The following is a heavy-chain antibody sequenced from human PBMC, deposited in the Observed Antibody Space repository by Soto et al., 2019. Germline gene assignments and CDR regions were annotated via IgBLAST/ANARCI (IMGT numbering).Heavy chain of an antibody. D-gene: IGHD2-2*01. Sequence: PGGSLRLSCAASGVTFCDYYMSWIRKAPGKGLEWVSYISSSGSTIYYADSVKGRFTISRDNAKNSLYLQMNSLRAEDTAVYYCARDRRYIVVVPAANDAFDIWGQGTMVTVSS. CDR3: ARDRRYIVVVPAANDAFDI. V-gene: IGHV3-11*01. J-gene: IGHJ3*02. CDR1: GVTFCDYY. CDR2: ISSSGSTI.